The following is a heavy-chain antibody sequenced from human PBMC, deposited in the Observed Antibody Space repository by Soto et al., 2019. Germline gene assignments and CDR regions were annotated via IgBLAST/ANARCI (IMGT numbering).Heavy chain of an antibody. D-gene: IGHD2-8*01. CDR2: FDPEDGET. Sequence: EASVKVSCKVSGYTLTELSMHWVRQAPGKGLEWMGGFDPEDGETIYAQKFQGRVTMTEDTSTATAYMELSSLRSEDTAVYYCARVPAPMVYAIRGAFDIWGQGTMVTVSS. CDR3: ARVPAPMVYAIRGAFDI. J-gene: IGHJ3*02. CDR1: GYTLTELS. V-gene: IGHV1-24*01.